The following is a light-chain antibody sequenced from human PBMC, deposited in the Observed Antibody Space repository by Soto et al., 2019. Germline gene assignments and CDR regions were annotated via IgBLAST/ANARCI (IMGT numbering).Light chain of an antibody. CDR3: SSYTSSSTLEVV. V-gene: IGLV2-14*01. Sequence: QSALTQPASVSGSPGQSITISCTGTSSDVGGYNYVSWYQQHPGKAPKLMIYEVSNRPSGVSNRFSGSKSGNTASLTISGLQAEDEADYYCSSYTSSSTLEVVFGGGTKLPVL. CDR1: SSDVGGYNY. J-gene: IGLJ2*01. CDR2: EVS.